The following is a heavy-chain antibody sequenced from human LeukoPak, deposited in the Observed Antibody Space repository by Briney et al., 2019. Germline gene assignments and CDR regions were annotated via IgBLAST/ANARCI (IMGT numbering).Heavy chain of an antibody. CDR1: GVSISSSTYF. V-gene: IGHV4-39*01. J-gene: IGHJ3*02. CDR3: ARTGFVGVTDHDAFDI. D-gene: IGHD1-26*01. CDR2: IFNSGST. Sequence: SETLSLTWTVSGVSISSSTYFWGWVRQPPGRGLEWIGSIFNSGSTYYIPSLRSRATTSVDTSKNQFSLKLTSVTAADTAVYYCARTGFVGVTDHDAFDIWGRGTVVTVSS.